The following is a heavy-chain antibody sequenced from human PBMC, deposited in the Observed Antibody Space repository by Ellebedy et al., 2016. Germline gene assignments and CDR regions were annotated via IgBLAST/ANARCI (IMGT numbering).Heavy chain of an antibody. Sequence: GGSLRLSXTASGFTFDNYAMTWVRQPPGKGLEWVSGISGSGSSASYADSVKGRFTTSRDNAKNTLYLQMNSLRAEDTAVYYCARRSGSSGWFYFDYWGQGTLVTVSS. CDR1: GFTFDNYA. CDR2: ISGSGSSA. J-gene: IGHJ4*02. CDR3: ARRSGSSGWFYFDY. V-gene: IGHV3-23*01. D-gene: IGHD6-19*01.